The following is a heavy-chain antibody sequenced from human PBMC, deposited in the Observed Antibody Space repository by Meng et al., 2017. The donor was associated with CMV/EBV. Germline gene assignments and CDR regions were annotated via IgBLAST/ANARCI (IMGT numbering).Heavy chain of an antibody. CDR1: GYTFTSYG. J-gene: IGHJ4*02. D-gene: IGHD1-26*01. Sequence: VEVGRSGAEVKKPGASVKVSWKASGYTFTSYGISWGRQAPGQGLEWMGWISAYNGNTNYAQKLQGRVTMTTDTSTSTAYMELRSLRSDDTAVYYCARVGVGATWYFDYWGQGTLVTVSS. V-gene: IGHV1-18*01. CDR3: ARVGVGATWYFDY. CDR2: ISAYNGNT.